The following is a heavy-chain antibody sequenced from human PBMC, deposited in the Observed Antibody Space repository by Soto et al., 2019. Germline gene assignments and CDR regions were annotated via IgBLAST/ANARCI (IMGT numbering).Heavy chain of an antibody. CDR2: IYHSGST. Sequence: TLSLTCAVSGGSISSGGYSWSWIRQPPGKGLEWIGYIYHSGSTYYNPSLKSRVTISVDRSKNQFSLKLSSVTAADTAVYYCARDRCGGGSCYHNWFDPWGQGTLVTVSS. V-gene: IGHV4-30-2*01. D-gene: IGHD2-15*01. CDR1: GGSISSGGYS. CDR3: ARDRCGGGSCYHNWFDP. J-gene: IGHJ5*02.